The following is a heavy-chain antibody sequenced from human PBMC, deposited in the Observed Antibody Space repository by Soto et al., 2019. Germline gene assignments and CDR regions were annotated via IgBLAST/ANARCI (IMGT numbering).Heavy chain of an antibody. Sequence: EVQLVESGGGLVKPGGSLRLSCAASGFTFSSYSMNWVRQAPGKGLEWVSSISSSSSYIYYADSVKGRFTISRDNAKNSLYLQMNSLRAEDTAVYYCARDQTVLRYFDWLPSNWFDPWGQGTLVTVSS. CDR2: ISSSSSYI. V-gene: IGHV3-21*01. CDR3: ARDQTVLRYFDWLPSNWFDP. CDR1: GFTFSSYS. J-gene: IGHJ5*02. D-gene: IGHD3-9*01.